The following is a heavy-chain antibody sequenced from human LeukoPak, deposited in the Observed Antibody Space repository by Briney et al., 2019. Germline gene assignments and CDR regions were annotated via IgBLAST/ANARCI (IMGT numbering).Heavy chain of an antibody. CDR1: GFTFSSYW. V-gene: IGHV3-74*01. J-gene: IGHJ4*02. CDR2: INSDGSIT. Sequence: GGPLRLSCAASGFTFSSYWMHWVRQAPGKGLVWVSRINSDGSITTYADSVRGRFTISRDNAKSTLYLQMNSLRAEDTAVYYCASSTQISKYADYWGQGALVTVSS. D-gene: IGHD2-2*01. CDR3: ASSTQISKYADY.